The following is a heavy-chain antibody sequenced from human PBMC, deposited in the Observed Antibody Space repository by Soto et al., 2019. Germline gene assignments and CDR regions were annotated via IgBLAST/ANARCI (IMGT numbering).Heavy chain of an antibody. D-gene: IGHD3-22*01. Sequence: QVQVVQSGAEVKKPGSSVKVSCKASGGTFSSYAISWVRQAPGQGLEWMGGIIPIFDTTNYAQKFQGRVTITADEFTSTAYMELSRLRSEDTAVYYCAVDYYNTSDYYCYWGPGTLVTVSS. CDR2: IIPIFDTT. CDR1: GGTFSSYA. J-gene: IGHJ4*02. V-gene: IGHV1-69*01. CDR3: AVDYYNTSDYYCY.